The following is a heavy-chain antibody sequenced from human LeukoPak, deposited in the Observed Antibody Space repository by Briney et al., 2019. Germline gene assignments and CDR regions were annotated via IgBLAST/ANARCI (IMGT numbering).Heavy chain of an antibody. CDR3: SRADFGIRYFDFIAEYFHH. CDR1: GGSISSSSSY. V-gene: IGHV4-39*01. D-gene: IGHD3-9*01. CDR2: IHYSGNT. Sequence: SETLSLTCTVSGGSISSSSSYWGWIRQPPGKGLELIGTIHYSGNTYYNPSLNSRVTISVATSKNQFSLKLSSVTAADTAVYYCSRADFGIRYFDFIAEYFHHWGQGTLVTVSS. J-gene: IGHJ1*01.